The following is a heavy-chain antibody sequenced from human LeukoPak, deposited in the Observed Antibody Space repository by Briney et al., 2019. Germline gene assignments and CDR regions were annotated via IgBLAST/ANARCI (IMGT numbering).Heavy chain of an antibody. CDR2: ISSSGSTI. CDR1: GFTFSDYY. J-gene: IGHJ6*02. V-gene: IGHV3-11*04. D-gene: IGHD1-26*01. Sequence: PGGSLRLSCAASGFTFSDYYMSWIRQAPGKGLEWVSYISSSGSTIYYADSVKGRFTISRDNAKNSLYLQMNSLRAEDTAVYYCATRGRSGYYYGMDVWGQGTTVTVSS. CDR3: ATRGRSGYYYGMDV.